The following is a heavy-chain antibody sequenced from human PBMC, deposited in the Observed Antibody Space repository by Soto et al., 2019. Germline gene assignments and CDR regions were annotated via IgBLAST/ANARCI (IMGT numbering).Heavy chain of an antibody. D-gene: IGHD3-10*01. J-gene: IGHJ4*02. Sequence: QVQLVESGGGVVQPGRSLRLSCAASGFTFSSYGMHWVRQAPGKGLEWVAVISYDGSNKYCADSVKGRFTISRDNSKNPLYLQMTSLRAEDTAVYYCAKDGRSASYGGGSYVDYWGQGTLVTVSS. V-gene: IGHV3-30*18. CDR3: AKDGRSASYGGGSYVDY. CDR2: ISYDGSNK. CDR1: GFTFSSYG.